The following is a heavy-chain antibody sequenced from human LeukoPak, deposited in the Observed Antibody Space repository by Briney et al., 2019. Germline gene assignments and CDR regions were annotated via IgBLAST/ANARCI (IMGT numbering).Heavy chain of an antibody. Sequence: GGSLRLSCAASGFTFSSYAMSWVRQAPGKGLEWVSAISGSGGRTYYADSVKGRFTISRENSKNTLYLQMNSLRAEDTAVYYCAKVPYFDILTGYYGGGFFDYWGQGTVVTVSS. D-gene: IGHD3-9*01. J-gene: IGHJ4*02. CDR1: GFTFSSYA. CDR2: ISGSGGRT. CDR3: AKVPYFDILTGYYGGGFFDY. V-gene: IGHV3-23*01.